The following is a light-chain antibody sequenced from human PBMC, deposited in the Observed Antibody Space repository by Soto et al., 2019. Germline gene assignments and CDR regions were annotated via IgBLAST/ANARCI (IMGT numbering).Light chain of an antibody. Sequence: EIVLTQSPGTLSLSPGERATLSCRASQSVTNNYLDWFQQKPGQAPRLLIYDASSRADGLPDRFSGSGSETFFPITISLLDPEDAAVCYCQQCSFPPQTFGQGTKVEIK. V-gene: IGKV3-20*01. J-gene: IGKJ1*01. CDR1: QSVTNNY. CDR3: QQCSFPPQT. CDR2: DAS.